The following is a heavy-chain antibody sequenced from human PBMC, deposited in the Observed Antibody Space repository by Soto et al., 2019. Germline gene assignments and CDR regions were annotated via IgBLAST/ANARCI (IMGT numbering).Heavy chain of an antibody. CDR3: ARIYLIAAAEGDFGWFDP. CDR1: GFTFSDYY. V-gene: IGHV3-11*01. CDR2: ISSSGSTI. D-gene: IGHD6-13*01. J-gene: IGHJ5*02. Sequence: QMQLVESGGGLVKPGGSLRLSCAASGFTFSDYYMSWIRQAPGKGLEWVSYISSSGSTIYYADSVKGRFTISRDNAKNSLYLQMNSLRAEDTAVYYCARIYLIAAAEGDFGWFDPWGQGTLVTVSS.